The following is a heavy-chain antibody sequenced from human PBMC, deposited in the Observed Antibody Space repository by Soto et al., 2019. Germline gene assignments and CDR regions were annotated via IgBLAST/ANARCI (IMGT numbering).Heavy chain of an antibody. D-gene: IGHD2-8*01. CDR3: VRGSSCSNGVRYNLGWFGP. CDR2: IWPDGNDK. V-gene: IGHV3-33*01. Sequence: PGGSLRLSCLASGFTFSTFALHWVRQGPGKGLEWVAIIWPDGNDKYYADSVKGRFTISSDNSKNTLSLQMNSLRAEDTAVYYCVRGSSCSNGVRYNLGWFGPWGQGPLVTVSS. CDR1: GFTFSTFA. J-gene: IGHJ5*02.